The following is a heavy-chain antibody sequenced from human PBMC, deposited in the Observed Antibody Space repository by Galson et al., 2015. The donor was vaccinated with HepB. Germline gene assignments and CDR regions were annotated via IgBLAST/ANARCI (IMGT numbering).Heavy chain of an antibody. CDR2: IWYDGSNK. J-gene: IGHJ4*02. Sequence: SLRLSCAASGFTFSSYGMHWVRQAPGKGLEWVAVIWYDGSNKYYADSVKSRFTISRDNSKNTLYLQMNSLRAEDTAVYYCAKEDPLFRFFDYWGQGTLVTVSS. CDR1: GFTFSSYG. V-gene: IGHV3-33*06. CDR3: AKEDPLFRFFDY.